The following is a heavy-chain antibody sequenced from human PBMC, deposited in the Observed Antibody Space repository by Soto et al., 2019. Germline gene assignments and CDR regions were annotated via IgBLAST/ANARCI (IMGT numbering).Heavy chain of an antibody. V-gene: IGHV4-34*01. Sequence: QVQLQQWGAGLLKPSETLSLTCAVYGGSFSGYYWSWIRQPPGKGLEWIGEINHSGSTNYNPSLKSRVTISVDTSKNQFSLKLSSVTAADTAVYYCARGKQSSSTSYAQAGGFDPWGQGTLVTVSS. CDR1: GGSFSGYY. J-gene: IGHJ5*02. D-gene: IGHD2-2*01. CDR3: ARGKQSSSTSYAQAGGFDP. CDR2: INHSGST.